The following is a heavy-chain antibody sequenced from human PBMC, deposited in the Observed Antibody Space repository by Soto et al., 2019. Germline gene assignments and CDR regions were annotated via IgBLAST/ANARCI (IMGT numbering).Heavy chain of an antibody. CDR3: GSSSWYSLYFDY. CDR1: GGSISSSSYY. V-gene: IGHV4-39*01. J-gene: IGHJ4*02. CDR2: IYYSGST. Sequence: SETLSLTCTVSGGSISSSSYYWGWIRQPPGKGLEWIGSIYYSGSTYYNPSLKSRVTISVDTSKNQFSLKLSSVTAADTAVYYCGSSSWYSLYFDYWGQGTLVTVSS. D-gene: IGHD6-13*01.